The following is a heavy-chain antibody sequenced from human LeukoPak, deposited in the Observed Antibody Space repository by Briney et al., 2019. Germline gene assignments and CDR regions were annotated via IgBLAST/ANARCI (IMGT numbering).Heavy chain of an antibody. D-gene: IGHD3-16*02. V-gene: IGHV1-69*05. J-gene: IGHJ4*02. CDR2: IIPIFGTA. Sequence: GASVKVSCKASGGTFSSYAISWVRQAPGQGLEWMGRIIPIFGTANYAQKFQGRVTITTDESTSTAYMELSSLRSEDTAVYYCARDLIYDSVWGSYRQQLYYFDYWGQGTLVTVSS. CDR1: GGTFSSYA. CDR3: ARDLIYDSVWGSYRQQLYYFDY.